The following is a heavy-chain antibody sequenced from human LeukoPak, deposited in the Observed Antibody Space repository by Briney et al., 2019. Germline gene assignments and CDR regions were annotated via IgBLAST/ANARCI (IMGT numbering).Heavy chain of an antibody. Sequence: PGGSLRLSCAGSGFPFSSYPISWVRQPPGKGLEWVSAITASGDSTYSADSVKGRFTISRDDAKNSLYLQMNSLRAEDTAVYFCARGFDSRFFDEWGQGTLVTVSS. V-gene: IGHV3-23*01. J-gene: IGHJ4*02. CDR2: ITASGDST. CDR3: ARGFDSRFFDE. D-gene: IGHD3-22*01. CDR1: GFPFSSYP.